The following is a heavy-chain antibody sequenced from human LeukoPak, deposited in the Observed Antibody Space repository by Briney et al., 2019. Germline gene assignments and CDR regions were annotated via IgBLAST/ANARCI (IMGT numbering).Heavy chain of an antibody. V-gene: IGHV3-9*01. CDR3: TTLVGATTGDY. D-gene: IGHD1-26*01. J-gene: IGHJ4*02. Sequence: GGSLRLSCAASGFTFDDYAMHWVRQAPGKGLEWVSGISWNSGSIGYADSVKGRFTISRDNAKNSLYLQMNSLRAEDTALYYCTTLVGATTGDYWGQGTLVTVSS. CDR1: GFTFDDYA. CDR2: ISWNSGSI.